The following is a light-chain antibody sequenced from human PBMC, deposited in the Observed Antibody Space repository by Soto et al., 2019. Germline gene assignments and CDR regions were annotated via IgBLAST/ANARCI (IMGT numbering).Light chain of an antibody. V-gene: IGKV3-11*01. CDR1: QSVSSY. CDR3: QQRSNWPQLT. CDR2: DAS. J-gene: IGKJ4*01. Sequence: EIVLTQSPATLSLSPGERATLSCRASQSVSSYLAWYQQKPGQAPRLLIFDASNRATGIPARFSGSGAGTDFTLSISSREAEDFAVYYCQQRSNWPQLTFGGGTKVEIK.